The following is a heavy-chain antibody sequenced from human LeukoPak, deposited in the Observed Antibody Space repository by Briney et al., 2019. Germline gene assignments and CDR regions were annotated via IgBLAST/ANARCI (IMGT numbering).Heavy chain of an antibody. D-gene: IGHD5-24*01. V-gene: IGHV3-23*01. CDR1: GFTFSSYG. Sequence: GGSLRLSCAASGFTFSSYGMSWVRQAPGKGLEWVSGIRNSGSYTYFADSVKGRFTISRDNSKNTLYLQMNSLRAEDTAVYYCAKDAGVQLATPGYWGQGTLVTVSS. CDR3: AKDAGVQLATPGY. CDR2: IRNSGSYT. J-gene: IGHJ4*02.